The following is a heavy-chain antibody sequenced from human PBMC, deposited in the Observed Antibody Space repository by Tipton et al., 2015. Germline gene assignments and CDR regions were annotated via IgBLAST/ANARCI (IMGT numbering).Heavy chain of an antibody. J-gene: IGHJ4*02. D-gene: IGHD3-10*01. V-gene: IGHV1-46*01. CDR1: GYTFSNYY. CDR2: INPSGGNT. Sequence: QLVQSGAEVKKPGASVKVSCKASGYTFSNYYMHWVRQAPGQGLEWMGIINPSGGNTTYAQKFQGRVTMTRDTSTSTVYMELRSLRSDDTAVYYCARSENYYGSGSPLDYWGQGTLVTVSS. CDR3: ARSENYYGSGSPLDY.